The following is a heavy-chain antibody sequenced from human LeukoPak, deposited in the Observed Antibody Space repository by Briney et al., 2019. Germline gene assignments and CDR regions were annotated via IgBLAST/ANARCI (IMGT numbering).Heavy chain of an antibody. D-gene: IGHD3-16*01. Sequence: ASVKVSCRASGYTFTSYDIKWVRQATGQGLEWMGRMNPNSGNTDYAQKFQGRVTMTRNTSISTAYMELSSLTSEDTAMYYCARRGKGLGYYMDVWGKGTTVTISS. CDR1: GYTFTSYD. J-gene: IGHJ6*03. CDR3: ARRGKGLGYYMDV. V-gene: IGHV1-8*01. CDR2: MNPNSGNT.